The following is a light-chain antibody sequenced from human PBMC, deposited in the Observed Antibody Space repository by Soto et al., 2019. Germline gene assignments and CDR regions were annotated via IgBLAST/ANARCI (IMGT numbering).Light chain of an antibody. CDR3: QSYDNSLSAYVV. J-gene: IGLJ2*01. CDR2: ANN. CDR1: NSNIGAGYD. V-gene: IGLV1-40*01. Sequence: QPVLTQPPSVSGAPGQRVTISCTGRNSNIGAGYDVHWYQQLPGTAPKLLIYANNNRPSGVPDRFSASKSGTSASLAITGLQAEDEADYYCQSYDNSLSAYVVFGGGTKLTVL.